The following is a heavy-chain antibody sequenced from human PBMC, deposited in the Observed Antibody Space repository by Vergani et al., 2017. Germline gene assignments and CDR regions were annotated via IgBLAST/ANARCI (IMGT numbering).Heavy chain of an antibody. V-gene: IGHV3-30-3*01. CDR1: GFTFSSYA. Sequence: QVQLVESGGGVVQPGRSLRLSCAASGFTFSSYAMHWVRQAPGKGLELVAVISYDGSNKYYADSVKGRFTISRDNSKNTLYLQMNSLRAEDTAVYYCARPYYYDSSSYYYSTAVGYWGQGTLVTVSS. J-gene: IGHJ4*02. CDR2: ISYDGSNK. CDR3: ARPYYYDSSSYYYSTAVGY. D-gene: IGHD3-22*01.